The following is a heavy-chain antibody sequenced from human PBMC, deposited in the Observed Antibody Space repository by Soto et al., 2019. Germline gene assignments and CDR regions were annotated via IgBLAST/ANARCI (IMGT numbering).Heavy chain of an antibody. CDR1: GFTFSSYA. CDR3: AKSGLWFGELSSYYGMDV. CDR2: ISGSGGST. V-gene: IGHV3-23*01. Sequence: GGSLRLSCAASGFTFSSYAMSWVRQAPGKGLEWVSAISGSGGSTYYADSVKGRFTISRDNSKNTLYLQMNSLRAEDTAVYYCAKSGLWFGELSSYYGMDVWGQGTTVTVSS. J-gene: IGHJ6*02. D-gene: IGHD3-10*01.